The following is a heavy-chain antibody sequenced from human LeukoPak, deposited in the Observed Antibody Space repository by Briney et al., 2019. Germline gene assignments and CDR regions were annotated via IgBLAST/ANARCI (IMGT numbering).Heavy chain of an antibody. CDR2: IYHTGST. CDR3: ARVLVGSYYFDY. J-gene: IGHJ4*02. V-gene: IGHV4-59*01. Sequence: SETLSLTCTVSGGSISTYYWSWLRQPPGKGLEWLGFIYHTGSTTYNPSLKSRVTISLDTSKNQISLNLSSVTAADTAVYFCARVLVGSYYFDYWGQGTLVTVSS. D-gene: IGHD2-8*02. CDR1: GGSISTYY.